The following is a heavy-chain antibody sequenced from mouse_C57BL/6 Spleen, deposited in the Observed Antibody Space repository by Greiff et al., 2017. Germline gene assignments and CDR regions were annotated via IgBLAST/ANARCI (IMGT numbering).Heavy chain of an antibody. V-gene: IGHV1-15*01. Sequence: QVQLKQSGAELVRPGASVTLSCKASGYTFTDYEMHWVKQTPVHGLEWIGAIDPETGGTAYNQKFKGKDILTADKSSSTAYMELRSLTSEDSAVYYCTRYTTVVATGAMDYWGQGTSVTVSS. CDR1: GYTFTDYE. CDR3: TRYTTVVATGAMDY. CDR2: IDPETGGT. D-gene: IGHD1-1*01. J-gene: IGHJ4*01.